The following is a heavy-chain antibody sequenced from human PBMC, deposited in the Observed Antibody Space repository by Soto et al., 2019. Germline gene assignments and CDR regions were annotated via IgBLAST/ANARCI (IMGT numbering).Heavy chain of an antibody. CDR3: ARDRIVATIDLWDY. J-gene: IGHJ4*02. CDR2: ISSSSSTI. D-gene: IGHD5-12*01. CDR1: GFTFSSYS. V-gene: IGHV3-48*01. Sequence: LRLSCAASGFTFSSYSMNWVRQAPGKGPEWVSYISSSSSTIYYADSVKGRFTISRDNAKNSLYLQMNSLRAEDTAVYYCARDRIVATIDLWDYWGQGTLVTVSS.